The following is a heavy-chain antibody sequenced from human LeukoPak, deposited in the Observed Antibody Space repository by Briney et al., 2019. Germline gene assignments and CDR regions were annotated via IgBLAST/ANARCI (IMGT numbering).Heavy chain of an antibody. V-gene: IGHV4-61*02. J-gene: IGHJ5*02. CDR3: ARSSGYTNWFDP. Sequence: PSETLSLTCTVSGGSISSGSYYWSWIRQPAGKGLEWIGSIYTSGSTNYNPSLKSRVTISVDTSKNQFSLKLSSVTAADTAVYYCARSSGYTNWFDPWGQGTLVTVSS. D-gene: IGHD3-3*01. CDR1: GGSISSGSYY. CDR2: IYTSGST.